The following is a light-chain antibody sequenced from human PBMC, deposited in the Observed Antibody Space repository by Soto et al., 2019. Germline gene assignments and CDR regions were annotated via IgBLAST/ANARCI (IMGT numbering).Light chain of an antibody. CDR3: QVWDRSSDHVV. J-gene: IGLJ2*01. CDR2: DDS. CDR1: NIGSKS. V-gene: IGLV3-21*02. Sequence: SYELTQPPSVSVAPGQTARITFGGNNIGSKSVHWYQQKPGQAPVLVVYDDSDRPSGIPERFSGSNSGNTATLTISRVEAGDEADYYCQVWDRSSDHVVFGGGTQLTVL.